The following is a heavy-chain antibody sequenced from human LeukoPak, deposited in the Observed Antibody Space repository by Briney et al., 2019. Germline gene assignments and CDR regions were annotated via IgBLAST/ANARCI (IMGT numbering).Heavy chain of an antibody. CDR2: IIPILGIA. CDR1: GGTFSSYA. Sequence: SVKGSCKASGGTFSSYAIRWGRQAPGQRLELMGRIIPILGIANYAQKFQGRVTITADKSTSTAYMELSSLRSEDTAVYYCAFPPRSGFWSGYYFDYWGQGTLVTVSS. CDR3: AFPPRSGFWSGYYFDY. J-gene: IGHJ4*02. D-gene: IGHD3-3*01. V-gene: IGHV1-69*04.